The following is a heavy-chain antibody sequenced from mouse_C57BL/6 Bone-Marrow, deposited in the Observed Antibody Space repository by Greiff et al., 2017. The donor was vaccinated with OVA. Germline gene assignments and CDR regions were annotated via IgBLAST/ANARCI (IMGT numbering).Heavy chain of an antibody. J-gene: IGHJ3*01. Sequence: VQLQQSGAELARPGASVKLSCKASGYTFTSYGISWVKQRTGQGLEWIGEIYPRSGNTYYNEKFKGKATLTADKSSSTAYMELRSLTSEDSAVYFCARIYYGNYFWAWFAYWGQGTLVTVSA. CDR3: ARIYYGNYFWAWFAY. CDR1: GYTFTSYG. V-gene: IGHV1-81*01. CDR2: IYPRSGNT. D-gene: IGHD2-1*01.